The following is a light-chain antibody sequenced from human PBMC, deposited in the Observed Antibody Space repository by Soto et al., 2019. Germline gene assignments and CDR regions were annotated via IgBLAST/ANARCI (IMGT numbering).Light chain of an antibody. CDR1: RSSVGSNT. J-gene: IGLJ1*01. Sequence: QSVLTQPPSASGTPGQMVTMSYSGCRSSVGSNTVNWYQHLPGTAPKLLIYSNNHRPSGVPDRFSASKAGASASLAISGLQSEDEGDYYCAAWDASLGGFYVFGSGTKVTVL. CDR3: AAWDASLGGFYV. CDR2: SNN. V-gene: IGLV1-44*01.